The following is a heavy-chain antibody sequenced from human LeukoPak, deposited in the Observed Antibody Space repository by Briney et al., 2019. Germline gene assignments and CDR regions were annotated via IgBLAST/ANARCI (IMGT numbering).Heavy chain of an antibody. D-gene: IGHD4-17*01. CDR3: AREGFYGDYEVGAFDI. CDR2: IYYSGST. J-gene: IGHJ3*02. V-gene: IGHV4-39*07. Sequence: SETLSLTCTVSGGSISGSSYYWGWIRQPPGKGPEWIGSIYYSGSTYYNPSLKSRVTISVDTSKNQFSLKLSSVTAADTAVYYCAREGFYGDYEVGAFDIWGQGTMVTVSS. CDR1: GGSISGSSYY.